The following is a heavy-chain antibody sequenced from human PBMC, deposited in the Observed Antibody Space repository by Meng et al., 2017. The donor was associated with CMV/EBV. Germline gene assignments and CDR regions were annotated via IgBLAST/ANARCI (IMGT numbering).Heavy chain of an antibody. Sequence: ASVKVSCKASGYTFTGYYMHWVRQAPGQGLEWMGLINPNSGGTNYAQKFQGRVTMTRDTSISTAYMELSRLRSDDTAVYYCASLYYDFWSGYWGNYYYGMDVWGQGTTVTVSS. CDR3: ASLYYDFWSGYWGNYYYGMDV. CDR2: INPNSGGT. CDR1: GYTFTGYY. D-gene: IGHD3-3*01. J-gene: IGHJ6*02. V-gene: IGHV1-2*02.